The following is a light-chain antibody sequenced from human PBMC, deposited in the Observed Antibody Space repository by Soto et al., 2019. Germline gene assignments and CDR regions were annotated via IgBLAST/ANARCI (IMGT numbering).Light chain of an antibody. V-gene: IGKV1-9*01. J-gene: IGKJ5*01. CDR1: QTIDTY. CDR3: QQLFDSPIT. Sequence: DIQMTQSPSSLSVSVGDRVTITCRASQTIDTYLNWYEQKPGKAPKLLIYAASTLESGVPSRFSATVSETEFRLTITSLQPEDFATYYCQQLFDSPITFGQGTRLEIK. CDR2: AAS.